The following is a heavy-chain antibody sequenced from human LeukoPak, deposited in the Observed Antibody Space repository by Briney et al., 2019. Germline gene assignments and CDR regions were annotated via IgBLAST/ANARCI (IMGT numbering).Heavy chain of an antibody. D-gene: IGHD1-26*01. V-gene: IGHV1-2*02. J-gene: IGHJ4*02. CDR1: GYTFTGYY. CDR2: INPNSGGT. CDR3: ASPIGSGIVGATDYFDY. Sequence: ASVKVSCKASGYTFTGYYMHWVRQAPGQGLGWMGWINPNSGGTNYAQKFQGRVTMTRDTSISTAYMELSRLRSDDTAVYYCASPIGSGIVGATDYFDYWGQGTLVTVSS.